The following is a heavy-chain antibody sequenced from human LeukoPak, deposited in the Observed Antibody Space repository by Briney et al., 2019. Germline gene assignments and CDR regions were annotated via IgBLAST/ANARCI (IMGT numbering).Heavy chain of an antibody. CDR2: INPNSGGT. Sequence: ASVKVSCKASGYTFTGHYMHWVRQAPGQGLEWMGWINPNSGGTNYAQKFQGWVTMTRDTSISTAYMELSRLRSDNTAVYYCARAPYYSSSWYDYWGQGTLVTVSS. CDR3: ARAPYYSSSWYDY. V-gene: IGHV1-2*04. CDR1: GYTFTGHY. D-gene: IGHD6-13*01. J-gene: IGHJ4*02.